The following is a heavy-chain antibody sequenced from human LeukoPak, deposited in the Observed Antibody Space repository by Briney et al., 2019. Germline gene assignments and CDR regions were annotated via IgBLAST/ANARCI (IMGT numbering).Heavy chain of an antibody. D-gene: IGHD2-15*01. CDR2: IYYSGST. Sequence: SETLSLTCPGSRGILSKYYWSWIRQPPGKGLDGMGYIYYSGSTNYNPSLKSRVTISVDTSKNQFSIELSSVTPADTAVYYCARSTPPFYYFDYWGQGTLVTVSS. J-gene: IGHJ4*02. V-gene: IGHV4-59*01. CDR3: ARSTPPFYYFDY. CDR1: RGILSKYY.